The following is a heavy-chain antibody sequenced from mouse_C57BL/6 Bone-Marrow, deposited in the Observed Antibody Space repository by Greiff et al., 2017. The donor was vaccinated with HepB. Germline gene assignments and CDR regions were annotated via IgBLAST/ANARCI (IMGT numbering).Heavy chain of an antibody. CDR3: ARDGYYGSSRYWYFDV. V-gene: IGHV7-1*01. CDR1: GFTFSDFY. Sequence: EVKLMESGGGLVQSGRSLRLSCATSGFTFSDFYMEWVRQAPGKGLEWIAASRNKANDYTTEYSASVKGRFIVSRDTSQSILYLQMNALRAEDTAIYYCARDGYYGSSRYWYFDVWGTVTTVTVSS. J-gene: IGHJ1*03. D-gene: IGHD1-1*01. CDR2: SRNKANDYTT.